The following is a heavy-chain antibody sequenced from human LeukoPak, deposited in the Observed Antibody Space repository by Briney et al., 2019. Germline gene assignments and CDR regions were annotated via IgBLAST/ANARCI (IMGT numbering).Heavy chain of an antibody. CDR1: GYSISSGCY. J-gene: IGHJ4*02. D-gene: IGHD5-12*01. CDR2: IYHSRTT. CDR3: ARQPARLALDY. Sequence: SETLSLTCTVSGYSISSGCYWGWIRQPPGKGLEWIGNIYHSRTTYYNPSLKSRVTISVDTSKNQFSLELGSVTAADTAVYYCARQPARLALDYWGQGTLVTVSS. V-gene: IGHV4-38-2*02.